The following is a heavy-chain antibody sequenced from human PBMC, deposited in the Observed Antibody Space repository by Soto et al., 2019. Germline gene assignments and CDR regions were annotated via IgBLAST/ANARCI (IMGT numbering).Heavy chain of an antibody. V-gene: IGHV3-23*01. Sequence: PGGSLRLSCAASGFTFSSYAMSWVRQAPGKGLEWVSAISGSGGSTYYADSVKGRFTISRDNSKNTLYLQMNSQRAEDTAVYYCAKGAIITMTVVAPEYFDYWGQGTLVTVSS. CDR2: ISGSGGST. D-gene: IGHD3-22*01. CDR3: AKGAIITMTVVAPEYFDY. J-gene: IGHJ4*02. CDR1: GFTFSSYA.